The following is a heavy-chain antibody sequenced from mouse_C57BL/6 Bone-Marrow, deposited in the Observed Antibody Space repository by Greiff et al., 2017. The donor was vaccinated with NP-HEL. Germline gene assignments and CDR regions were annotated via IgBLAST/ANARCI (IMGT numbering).Heavy chain of an antibody. CDR2: IDPSDSET. J-gene: IGHJ1*03. CDR1: GYTFTSYW. D-gene: IGHD2-3*01. Sequence: QVQLQQPGAELVRPGSSVKLSCKASGYTFTSYWMHWVKQRPIQGLEWIGNIDPSDSETHYNQKFKDKATLTVDKSSSTAYMQLSSLTSEDSAVYYCAREDDGYYVWYFDVWGTGTTVTVSS. V-gene: IGHV1-52*01. CDR3: AREDDGYYVWYFDV.